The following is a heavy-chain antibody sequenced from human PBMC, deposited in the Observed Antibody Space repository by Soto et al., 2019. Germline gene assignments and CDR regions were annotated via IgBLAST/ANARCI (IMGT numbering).Heavy chain of an antibody. D-gene: IGHD3-3*01. CDR1: GCTFSSYA. J-gene: IGHJ3*02. V-gene: IGHV1-18*01. CDR2: IIPYFGTA. CDR3: ARDQPIFGVVLGGGDAFDI. Sequence: GASVKVSCKASGCTFSSYAISWVRQAPGQGLEWMGWIIPYFGTANYAQKLQGRVTMTTDTSTSTAYMELRSLRSDDTAVYYCARDQPIFGVVLGGGDAFDIWGQGTMVTVSS.